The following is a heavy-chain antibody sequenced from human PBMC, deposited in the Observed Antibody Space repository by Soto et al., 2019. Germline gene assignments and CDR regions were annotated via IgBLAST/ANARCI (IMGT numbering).Heavy chain of an antibody. Sequence: QVQLQESGPGLVKPSETLSLICIVSGDSVTSGLYYWTWLRQPPGKGLEWIGHILLNGATNYSLTLTIEVSMSVDTSKRRFSLNLASVTAADSGPCYCARARSDRAGSSLGRRMDVWGQGTTVPVSS. CDR1: GDSVTSGLYY. D-gene: IGHD3-10*01. CDR3: ARARSDRAGSSLGRRMDV. J-gene: IGHJ6*02. V-gene: IGHV4-61*01. CDR2: ILLNGAT.